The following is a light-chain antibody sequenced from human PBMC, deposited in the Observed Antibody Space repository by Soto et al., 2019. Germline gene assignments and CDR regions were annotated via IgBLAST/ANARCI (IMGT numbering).Light chain of an antibody. CDR3: QQYNNWPVT. CDR1: QSVSSR. Sequence: EIVMTQSPATLSVSLGERATLSCRASQSVSSRLAWYQQKPGQAPRLLIYGASTRATGIAARFSGSGSGTEFTLTISGLQSEDFATYYCQQYNNWPVTFGGGTKVDIK. V-gene: IGKV3D-15*01. CDR2: GAS. J-gene: IGKJ4*01.